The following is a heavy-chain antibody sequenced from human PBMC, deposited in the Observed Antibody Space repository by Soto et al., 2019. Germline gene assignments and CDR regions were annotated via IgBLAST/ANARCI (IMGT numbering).Heavy chain of an antibody. CDR3: SNRSSYCSTYSCYSGFDY. J-gene: IGHJ4*02. D-gene: IGHD2-15*01. Sequence: QITLKESGPTLVKPTQTLTLTCTFSGFSLSTSGVGGGWISQPPGKALEWLALTYCDDDKRSSPSLKSTLTIPKDTFTIQVVLTMTNMDPVDTATTYCSNRSSYCSTYSCYSGFDYWGQGTLVTVSS. CDR1: GFSLSTSGVG. CDR2: TYCDDDK. V-gene: IGHV2-5*02.